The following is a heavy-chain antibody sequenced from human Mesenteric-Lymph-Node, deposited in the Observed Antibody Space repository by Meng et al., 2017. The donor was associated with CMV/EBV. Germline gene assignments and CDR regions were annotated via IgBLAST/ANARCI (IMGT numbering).Heavy chain of an antibody. J-gene: IGHJ6*02. D-gene: IGHD2-15*01. CDR2: INPNSGNT. CDR1: GYTFTGYY. V-gene: IGHV1-8*02. CDR3: ARWSIVAKPRFYGMDV. Sequence: ASVKVSCKASGYTFTGYYMHWVRQAPGQGLEWMGWINPNSGNTGYAQKFQGRVTMTRNTSISTAYMELSSLRSEDTAVYYCARWSIVAKPRFYGMDVWGQGTTVTVSS.